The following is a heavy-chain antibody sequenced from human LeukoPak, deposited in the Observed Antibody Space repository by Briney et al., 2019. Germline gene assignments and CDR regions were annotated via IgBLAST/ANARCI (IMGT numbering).Heavy chain of an antibody. CDR3: VRDRSTYYDLWSGLQ. V-gene: IGHV3-30-3*01. D-gene: IGHD3-3*01. CDR2: ISFDGNNK. CDR1: GFTFNNYA. Sequence: GGSLRLSCAGSGFTFNNYAMRWVRQAPGKGLEWVAVISFDGNNKYYVDSVKGRFTISRDQSQNTLYLQMNSLRSEDTAVYYCVRDRSTYYDLWSGLQWGQGTLVPSPQ. J-gene: IGHJ4*02.